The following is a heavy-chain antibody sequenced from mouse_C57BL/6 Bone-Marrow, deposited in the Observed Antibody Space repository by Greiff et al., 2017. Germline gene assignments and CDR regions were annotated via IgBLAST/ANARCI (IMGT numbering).Heavy chain of an antibody. J-gene: IGHJ4*01. CDR2: IWRGGST. Sequence: VKLVESGPGLVQPSQSLSITCTVSGFSLTSYGVHWVRQSPGKGLEWLGVIWRGGSTDYNAAFMSRLSITKDNSKSQVFFKMNSLQADDTAIYYCAKNWDYDNYYAMDYWGQGTSVTVSS. CDR3: AKNWDYDNYYAMDY. D-gene: IGHD2-4*01. CDR1: GFSLTSYG. V-gene: IGHV2-5*01.